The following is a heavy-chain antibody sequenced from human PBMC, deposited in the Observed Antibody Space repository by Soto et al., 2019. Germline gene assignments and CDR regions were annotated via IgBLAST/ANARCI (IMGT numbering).Heavy chain of an antibody. J-gene: IGHJ4*02. D-gene: IGHD6-6*01. CDR3: AKRSSSSTFDY. Sequence: GVSPRLSCAASEFTFSSYWMHWVRQAPGKGLVWVSVISGSDDSTYYADSVKGRFTISRDNSKNTLYLQMNSLRAEGTAVYYCAKRSSSSTFDYWGQGTLVTVSS. V-gene: IGHV3-23*01. CDR1: EFTFSSYW. CDR2: ISGSDDST.